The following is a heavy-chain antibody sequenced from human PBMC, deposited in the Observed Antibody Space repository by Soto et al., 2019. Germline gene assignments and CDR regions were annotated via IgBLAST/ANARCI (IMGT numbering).Heavy chain of an antibody. Sequence: EVQLLESGGGLVQPGGSLRLSCAASGFTFSSYAMSWVRQAPGKGLEWVSAISGSGGSTYYADSVKGRFTISRDNSKNTLYLQMNSLRAEDTAVYYCAKAAPRVRAIFGVVSPYYFDYWGQGTLVTVSS. CDR2: ISGSGGST. J-gene: IGHJ4*02. V-gene: IGHV3-23*01. CDR1: GFTFSSYA. CDR3: AKAAPRVRAIFGVVSPYYFDY. D-gene: IGHD3-3*01.